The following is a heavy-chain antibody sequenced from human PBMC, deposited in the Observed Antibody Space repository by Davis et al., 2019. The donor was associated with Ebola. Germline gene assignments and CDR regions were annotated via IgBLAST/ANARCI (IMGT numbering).Heavy chain of an antibody. V-gene: IGHV3-20*04. CDR3: AKDTSNIWFDI. Sequence: GESLKISCAASGFTFDDYAMSWVRQVPGKGLEWVSGINWNGGSTGYVDSVKGRFTISRDNAKNSLYLQMNSLRVEDTAIYYCAKDTSNIWFDIWGQGTMVTVSS. CDR1: GFTFDDYA. CDR2: INWNGGST. J-gene: IGHJ3*02. D-gene: IGHD1-26*01.